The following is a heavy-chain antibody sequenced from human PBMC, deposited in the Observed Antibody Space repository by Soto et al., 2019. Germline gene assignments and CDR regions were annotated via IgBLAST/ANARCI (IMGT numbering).Heavy chain of an antibody. V-gene: IGHV4-34*01. CDR2: INHRGST. J-gene: IGHJ5*02. CDR3: ATTNWNHNWFDP. D-gene: IGHD1-1*01. CDR1: GGSFSGYY. Sequence: SETLSLTCAVFGGSFSGYYWSWIRQPPGKGLEWIGDINHRGSTNYNPSLKSRVTISVDTSKNQFSLKLSSVTASDTAVYFCATTNWNHNWFDPWGQGTLVTVSS.